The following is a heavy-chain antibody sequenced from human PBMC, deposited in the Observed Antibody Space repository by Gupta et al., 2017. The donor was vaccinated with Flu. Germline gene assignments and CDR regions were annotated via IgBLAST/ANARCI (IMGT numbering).Heavy chain of an antibody. V-gene: IGHV1-69*01. CDR1: GGTFSSYA. CDR2: TIPIFCTA. D-gene: IGHD2-2*01. J-gene: IGHJ6*02. Sequence: QVQLVQSGAEVKKPGSSVKVSCKASGGTFSSYAISWVRQAPGQGLEWLGGTIPIFCTANYAQKFQGRVTITADESTSTAYMELSSLRSEDTAVYYCARGDIVVVPAAMSYYYYYGMDVWGQGTTVTVSS. CDR3: ARGDIVVVPAAMSYYYYYGMDV.